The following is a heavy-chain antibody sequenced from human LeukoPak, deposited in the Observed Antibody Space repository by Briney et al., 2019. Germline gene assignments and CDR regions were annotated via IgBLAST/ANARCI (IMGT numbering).Heavy chain of an antibody. D-gene: IGHD6-19*01. V-gene: IGHV3-23*01. CDR3: ARVAEAGEIDY. J-gene: IGHJ4*02. CDR2: ISASSGGST. Sequence: GGSLRLSCAASGFTFSSYAMSWVRQAPGEGLEWVSSISASSGGSTYYADSVKGRFTISRDNSKNTLYLQMNSLRAEDTAVYYCARVAEAGEIDYWGQGTLVTVSS. CDR1: GFTFSSYA.